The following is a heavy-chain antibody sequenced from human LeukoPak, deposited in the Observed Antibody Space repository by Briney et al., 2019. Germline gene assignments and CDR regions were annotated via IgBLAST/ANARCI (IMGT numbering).Heavy chain of an antibody. CDR3: ARDTLRYFDL. CDR2: IYYSGST. V-gene: IGHV4-31*03. Sequence: SQTLSLTCTVSGGSISSGGYYWSWIRQHPGKGLEWIGYIYYSGSTYYNPSLKSRVTISVDTSKNQFSPKLSSVTAADTAVYYCARDTLRYFDLWGRGTLVTVSS. CDR1: GGSISSGGYY. J-gene: IGHJ2*01.